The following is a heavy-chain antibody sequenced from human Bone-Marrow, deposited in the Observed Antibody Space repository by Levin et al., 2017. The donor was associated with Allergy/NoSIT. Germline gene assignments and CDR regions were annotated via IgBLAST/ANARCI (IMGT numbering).Heavy chain of an antibody. V-gene: IGHV3-53*01. D-gene: IGHD1-1*01. CDR3: ATSYVGATGYFDY. CDR1: ELNVIRNY. CDR2: IYGGGST. J-gene: IGHJ4*01. Sequence: GGSLRLSCVVSELNVIRNYMNWVRQAPGKGLEWVSVIYGGGSTYYADSVRGRFTVSRDTSKNRLYLEMNSLRAEDTAVYYCATSYVGATGYFDYWGHGTLVTVSS.